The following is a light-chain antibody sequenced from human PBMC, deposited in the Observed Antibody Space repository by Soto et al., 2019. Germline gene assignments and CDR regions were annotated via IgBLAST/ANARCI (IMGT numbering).Light chain of an antibody. J-gene: IGKJ5*01. CDR2: DTS. V-gene: IGKV3-15*01. CDR1: QSVSNN. CDR3: QQYNNWPPIT. Sequence: EIVLTQSPGTLSLSPVERATLSCRASQSVSNNYLAWYQQKPGQAPRLLIYDTSTRATGIPARFSGSGSGTEFTLTISSLQSEDFAVYYCQQYNNWPPITCGQGTRREIK.